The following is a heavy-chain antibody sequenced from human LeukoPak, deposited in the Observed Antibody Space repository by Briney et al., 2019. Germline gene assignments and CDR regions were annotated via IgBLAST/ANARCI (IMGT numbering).Heavy chain of an antibody. CDR1: GGSISSSSYY. CDR2: IYYSGST. V-gene: IGHV4-39*07. Sequence: PSETLSLTCTVSGGSISSSSYYWGWIRQPPGKGLEWIGSIYYSGSTYYNPSLKSRVTISVDTSKNQFSLKLSSVTAADTAVYYCARPQRGLTMVRGRAFDIWGQGTMVTVSS. J-gene: IGHJ3*02. CDR3: ARPQRGLTMVRGRAFDI. D-gene: IGHD3-10*01.